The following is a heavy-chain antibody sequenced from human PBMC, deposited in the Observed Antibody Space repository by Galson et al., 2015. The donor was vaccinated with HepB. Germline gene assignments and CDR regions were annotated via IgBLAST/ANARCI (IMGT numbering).Heavy chain of an antibody. CDR1: GYTFTSYA. CDR3: ARGLAVVPAANSYYYMDV. V-gene: IGHV1-69*13. J-gene: IGHJ6*03. CDR2: IIPIFGTA. D-gene: IGHD2-2*01. Sequence: SVKVSCKASGYTFTSYAMNWVRQAPGQGLEWMGWIIPIFGTANYAQKFQGRVTITADESTSTAYMELSSLRSEDTAVYYCARGLAVVPAANSYYYMDVWGKGTTVTVSS.